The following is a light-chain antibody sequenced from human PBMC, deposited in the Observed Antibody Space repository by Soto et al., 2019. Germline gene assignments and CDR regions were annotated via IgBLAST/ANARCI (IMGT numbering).Light chain of an antibody. Sequence: EIVMTQSPATLSVSPGERATLSCRASQSVSSDLAWYQHKPAQAPRLLIYGASTRATGIPVRFSGSGSGTEFTLTISSLQSEDFAVYYCQHYNKRPLTFGGGTKVDIK. CDR2: GAS. V-gene: IGKV3-15*01. J-gene: IGKJ4*01. CDR1: QSVSSD. CDR3: QHYNKRPLT.